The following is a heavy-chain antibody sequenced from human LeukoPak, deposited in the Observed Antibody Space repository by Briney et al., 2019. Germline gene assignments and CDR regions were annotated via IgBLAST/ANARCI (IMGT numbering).Heavy chain of an antibody. V-gene: IGHV3-23*01. Sequence: GGSLRLSCAASGFTFSIYAMSWVRQAPGKGLEWVSGISGSSSHTMDADSVRGRFTISRDNTRNTLYLHMNSLRAEDTALYYCAKEHDYSNAAPEWGFDSWGQGTPVTVSS. CDR1: GFTFSIYA. CDR3: AKEHDYSNAAPEWGFDS. CDR2: ISGSSSHT. J-gene: IGHJ4*02. D-gene: IGHD3-3*01.